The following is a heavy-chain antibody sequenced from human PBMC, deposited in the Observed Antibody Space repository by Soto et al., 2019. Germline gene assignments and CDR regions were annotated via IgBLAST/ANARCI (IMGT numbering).Heavy chain of an antibody. CDR1: GYTFTGYY. Sequence: ASVKVSCKASGYTFTGYYMHWVRQAPGQGLEWMGWINPNSGGTNYAQKFQCRVTMTRDTSISTAYMELSRLRSDDTAVYYCARDSLRPARYYYYYGMDVWGQGTTVTVSS. V-gene: IGHV1-2*02. CDR2: INPNSGGT. J-gene: IGHJ6*02. CDR3: ARDSLRPARYYYYYGMDV. D-gene: IGHD6-6*01.